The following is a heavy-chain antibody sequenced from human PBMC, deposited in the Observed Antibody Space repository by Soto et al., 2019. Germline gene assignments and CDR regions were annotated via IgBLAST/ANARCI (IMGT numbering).Heavy chain of an antibody. CDR1: GFTFSNYK. Sequence: GGSLRLSCATSGFTFSNYKMNWVRQAPGKGLEWVAAISSAGSYIYYADSVKGRFTISRDDARNSLYLQMTSLRAEDTAVYYCVRDSSQKDVWGQGTTVTVSS. J-gene: IGHJ6*02. CDR3: VRDSSQKDV. CDR2: ISSAGSYI. V-gene: IGHV3-21*06.